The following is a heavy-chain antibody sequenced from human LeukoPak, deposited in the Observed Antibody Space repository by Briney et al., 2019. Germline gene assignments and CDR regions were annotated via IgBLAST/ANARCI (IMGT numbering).Heavy chain of an antibody. CDR3: AGDPTMIVVFDAFDI. J-gene: IGHJ3*02. CDR1: GFTFSSYS. V-gene: IGHV3-21*01. CDR2: ISSSSSYI. D-gene: IGHD3-22*01. Sequence: GGSLRLSCAASGFTFSSYSMNWVRQAPGKGLEWVSSISSSSSYIYYADSVKGRFTISRDNAKNSLYLQMNSLRAEDTAVYYCAGDPTMIVVFDAFDIWGQGTTVTVSS.